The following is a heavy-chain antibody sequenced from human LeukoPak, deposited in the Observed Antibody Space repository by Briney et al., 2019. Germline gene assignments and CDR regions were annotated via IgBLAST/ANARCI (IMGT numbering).Heavy chain of an antibody. J-gene: IGHJ4*02. CDR3: ARDGPYYYDSSGYSFDY. CDR2: IKQDGSEK. V-gene: IGHV3-7*01. D-gene: IGHD3-22*01. Sequence: PGGSLRLSCAASGFTFSSYWMGWVRQAPGRGLEWVANIKQDGSEKYYVDSVKGRFTISRDNAKNSLYLQMNSLRAEDTAVYYCARDGPYYYDSSGYSFDYWGQGTLVTVSS. CDR1: GFTFSSYW.